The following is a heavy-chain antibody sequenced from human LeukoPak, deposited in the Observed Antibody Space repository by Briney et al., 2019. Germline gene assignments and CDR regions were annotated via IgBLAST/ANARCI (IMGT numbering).Heavy chain of an antibody. CDR2: ISYDGNYK. Sequence: GGSLRLSCAASGFTFNSYGMHWVRQAPGKGLEWVAVISYDGNYKYYADSVKGRFTISRDNSKDTLYLQMNSLRAEDTAVYFCAKDRAGKWSNWFDSWGQGTLVTVSS. J-gene: IGHJ5*01. V-gene: IGHV3-30*18. CDR1: GFTFNSYG. CDR3: AKDRAGKWSNWFDS. D-gene: IGHD6-19*01.